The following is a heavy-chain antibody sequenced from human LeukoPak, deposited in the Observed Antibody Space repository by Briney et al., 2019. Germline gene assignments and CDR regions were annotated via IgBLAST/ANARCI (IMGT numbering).Heavy chain of an antibody. Sequence: PGGSLRLSCAASGFTFSGSAMHWVRQSPGKGLVWVSRIKNDGSTTTYADSVKGRFTVSRDNAKNTLYLQMNSLRAEDTAVYYCARERKYDSNFDYWGQGTLVTVSS. D-gene: IGHD1-1*01. CDR3: ARERKYDSNFDY. J-gene: IGHJ4*02. CDR1: GFTFSGSA. V-gene: IGHV3-74*01. CDR2: IKNDGSTT.